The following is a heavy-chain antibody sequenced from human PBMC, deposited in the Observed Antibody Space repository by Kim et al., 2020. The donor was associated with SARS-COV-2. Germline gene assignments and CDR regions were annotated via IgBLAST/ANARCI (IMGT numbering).Heavy chain of an antibody. CDR1: GYTFTGYY. Sequence: ASVKVSCKASGYTFTGYYMHWVRQAPGQGLEWMGRINPNSGGTNYAQKFQGRVTMTRDTSISTAYMELSRLRSDDTAVYYCARTRSYYGSGSYPKHFDYWGQGTLVTVSS. CDR2: INPNSGGT. J-gene: IGHJ4*02. CDR3: ARTRSYYGSGSYPKHFDY. V-gene: IGHV1-2*06. D-gene: IGHD3-10*01.